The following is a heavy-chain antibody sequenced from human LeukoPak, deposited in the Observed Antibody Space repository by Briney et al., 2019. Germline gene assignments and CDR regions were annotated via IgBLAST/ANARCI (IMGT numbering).Heavy chain of an antibody. J-gene: IGHJ4*02. Sequence: SGGSLRLSCAASGFTFSSYGMHWVRQAPGKGLMWVSRINSDGSRTTYADSVRGRFTISRDNAKSTLHLQMNSLRAEDTAVYYCARVRDDYTYFDCWGQGTLVTVSS. CDR1: GFTFSSYG. D-gene: IGHD4-11*01. CDR2: INSDGSRT. CDR3: ARVRDDYTYFDC. V-gene: IGHV3-74*01.